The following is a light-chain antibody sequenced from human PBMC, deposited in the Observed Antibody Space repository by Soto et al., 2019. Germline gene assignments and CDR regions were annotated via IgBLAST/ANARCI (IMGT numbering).Light chain of an antibody. J-gene: IGKJ1*01. CDR1: QGIAKD. CDR2: GAS. CDR3: LHNYYSVRT. V-gene: IGKV1-6*01. Sequence: AIQLTQSPSSLSASVGDRVTITCRASQGIAKDLGWYQQKPGRAPRLLIFGASFLQSGVPSRFSGSGSGTDFTLTINGLQPEDFATYYCLHNYYSVRTFGQGTKVEIK.